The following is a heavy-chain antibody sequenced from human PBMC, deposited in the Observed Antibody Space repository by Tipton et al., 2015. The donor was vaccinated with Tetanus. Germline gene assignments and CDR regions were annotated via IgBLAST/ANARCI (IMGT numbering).Heavy chain of an antibody. V-gene: IGHV3-9*01. J-gene: IGHJ4*02. D-gene: IGHD6-13*01. CDR1: GFTFDDYA. CDR2: ISWNSGSI. Sequence: SGFTFDDYAMHWVRQAPGKGLEWVSGISWNSGSIGYADSVKGRFTISRDNAKNSLYLQMNSLRAEDTALYYCAKDIAAAAGGDFDYWGQGTLVTVSS. CDR3: AKDIAAAAGGDFDY.